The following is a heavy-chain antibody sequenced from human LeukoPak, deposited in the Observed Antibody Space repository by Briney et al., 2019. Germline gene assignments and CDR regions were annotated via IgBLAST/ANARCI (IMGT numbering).Heavy chain of an antibody. CDR1: GGTFSSYA. CDR2: IIPIFGTA. D-gene: IGHD6-6*01. J-gene: IGHJ2*01. V-gene: IGHV1-69*05. CDR3: ARDSSFRRSGWYFDL. Sequence: ASVKVSCKASGGTFSSYAISWVRQAPGQGLEWMGGIIPIFGTANYAQKFQGRVTITTDESTSTAYMELSSLRSEDTAVYYCARDSSFRRSGWYFDLWGRGTLVTVSS.